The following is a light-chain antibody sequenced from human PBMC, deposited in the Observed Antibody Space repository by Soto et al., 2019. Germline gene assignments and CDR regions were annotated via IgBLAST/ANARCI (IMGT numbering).Light chain of an antibody. V-gene: IGKV1-27*01. CDR3: QKYNSAPIP. J-gene: IGKJ5*01. Sequence: DIQMTQSPSSLSASIGDRITITCRASQAISNYLAWYQQKPGKVPKLLIYAASTLQSGVPSRFSGSGSGTDFTLTINSLQPEDFAHYYCQKYNSAPIPFGQGTR. CDR1: QAISNY. CDR2: AAS.